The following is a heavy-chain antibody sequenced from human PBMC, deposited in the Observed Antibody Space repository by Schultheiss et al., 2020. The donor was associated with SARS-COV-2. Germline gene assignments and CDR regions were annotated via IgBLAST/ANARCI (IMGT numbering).Heavy chain of an antibody. CDR3: ARDLGFGSRWSGGAFDY. CDR1: GGSISSSNW. V-gene: IGHV4-4*02. J-gene: IGHJ4*02. CDR2: IYHSGST. D-gene: IGHD6-13*01. Sequence: SETLSLTCAVSGGSISSSNWWSWVRQPPGKGLEWIGEIYHSGSTNYNPSLKSRVTISVDTSKNQFSLKLSSVTAADTAVYYCARDLGFGSRWSGGAFDYWGQGTLVTVSS.